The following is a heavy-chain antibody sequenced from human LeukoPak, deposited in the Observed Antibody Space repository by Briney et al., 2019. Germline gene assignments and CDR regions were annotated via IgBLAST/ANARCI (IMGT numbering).Heavy chain of an antibody. D-gene: IGHD2/OR15-2a*01. J-gene: IGHJ6*03. Sequence: SETLSLTCAVYGGSFSGYYWSWIRQPPGKGLDWVGEVNHSESTNYKPSLKSRVTISVDSSKNQIYLKLSSVTAADTAVYYCARAPLSGAPYYYYYCMDVWGKGTTVTVSS. V-gene: IGHV4-34*01. CDR3: ARAPLSGAPYYYYYCMDV. CDR1: GGSFSGYY. CDR2: VNHSEST.